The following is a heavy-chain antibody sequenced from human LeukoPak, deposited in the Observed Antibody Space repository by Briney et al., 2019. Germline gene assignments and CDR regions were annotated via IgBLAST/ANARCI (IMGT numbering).Heavy chain of an antibody. CDR2: IYTSGST. J-gene: IGHJ4*02. CDR3: ARESYDILTGYYNLDY. D-gene: IGHD3-9*01. V-gene: IGHV4-4*07. CDR1: GGSISSYY. Sequence: PSETLSLTCTVSGGSISSYYWSWIRQPAGKGLEWIGRIYTSGSTNYNPSLKSRVTISVDTSKNQFSLKLSSVTAADTAVYYCARESYDILTGYYNLDYWGQGTLVTVSS.